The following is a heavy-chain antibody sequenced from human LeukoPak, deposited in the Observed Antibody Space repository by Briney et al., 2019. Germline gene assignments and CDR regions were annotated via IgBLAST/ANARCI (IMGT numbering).Heavy chain of an antibody. D-gene: IGHD3-10*01. V-gene: IGHV3-33*01. CDR3: ATLGGGSGSFDY. Sequence: GRSLRLSCAASGFTFSSYGMHWVRQAPGKGLEWVAVIWYDGSNKYYADSVKGRFTISRDSSKNTLYLQMNSLRAEDTAVYYCATLGGGSGSFDYWGQGTLVTVSS. CDR1: GFTFSSYG. J-gene: IGHJ4*02. CDR2: IWYDGSNK.